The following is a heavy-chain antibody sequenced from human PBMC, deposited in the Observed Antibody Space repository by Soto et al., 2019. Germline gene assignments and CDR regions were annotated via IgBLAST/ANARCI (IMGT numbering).Heavy chain of an antibody. V-gene: IGHV3-7*03. D-gene: IGHD1-26*01. Sequence: LRLSCAASGFTFSSYWMSWVRQAPGKGLEWVANIKQDGSEKYYVDSVKGRFTISRDNAKNSLYLQMNSLRAEDTAVYYCAREEWELLRAPFDIWGQGTMVTVSS. CDR3: AREEWELLRAPFDI. CDR1: GFTFSSYW. J-gene: IGHJ3*02. CDR2: IKQDGSEK.